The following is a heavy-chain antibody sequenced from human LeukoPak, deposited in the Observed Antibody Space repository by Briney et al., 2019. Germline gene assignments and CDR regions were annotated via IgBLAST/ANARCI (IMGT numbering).Heavy chain of an antibody. J-gene: IGHJ6*03. D-gene: IGHD2-2*02. CDR1: GGSISSYY. Sequence: KPSETLSLTCTVSGGSISSYYWSWIRQPPGKGLEWIGYIYYSGSTNYNPSLKSRVTISVDTSKNQFSLKLSSVTAADTAVYYCARVGYCSSTSCYTEYYYYMDVWGKGTTVTVSS. V-gene: IGHV4-59*01. CDR3: ARVGYCSSTSCYTEYYYYMDV. CDR2: IYYSGST.